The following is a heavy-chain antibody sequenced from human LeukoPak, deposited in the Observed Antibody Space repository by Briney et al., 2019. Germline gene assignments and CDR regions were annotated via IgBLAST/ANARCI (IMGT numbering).Heavy chain of an antibody. J-gene: IGHJ4*02. CDR2: IRYDGSNK. V-gene: IGHV3-30*02. CDR3: AKVVTTVTTFSY. CDR1: GFTFSSYG. D-gene: IGHD4-17*01. Sequence: GGSLRLSCAASGFTFSSYGMHWVRQAPGKGLEWVAFIRYDGSNKYYADSAKGRFTISRDNSKNTLYLQMNSLRAEDTAVYYCAKVVTTVTTFSYWGQGTLVTVSS.